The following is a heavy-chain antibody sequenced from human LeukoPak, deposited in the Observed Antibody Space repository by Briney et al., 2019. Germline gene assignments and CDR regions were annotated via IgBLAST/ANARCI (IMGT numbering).Heavy chain of an antibody. V-gene: IGHV3-33*06. Sequence: GGSLRLSCAASGFTFSSYGIHWVRQAPGKGLEWVAVVWYDGKNKFYGDSVKGRFTISRDNSKNTVDLQMNSLRVEDTAVYYCAKRGTRATHGMDVWGQGTTVAVSS. CDR3: AKRGTRATHGMDV. CDR2: VWYDGKNK. D-gene: IGHD3-16*01. J-gene: IGHJ6*02. CDR1: GFTFSSYG.